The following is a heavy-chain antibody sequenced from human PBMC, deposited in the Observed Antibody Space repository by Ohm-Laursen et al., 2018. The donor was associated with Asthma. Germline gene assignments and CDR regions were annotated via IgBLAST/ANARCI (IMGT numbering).Heavy chain of an antibody. V-gene: IGHV3-21*04. Sequence: SLRLSCAASGFTFSTYYMNWVRQAPGKGLEWVSSITSSSSYIYYADSVKGRFTISRDNAESSLYLRMNSLRAEDTALYYCAVGEDDIGDSGWFEHWGQGTLVTVSS. J-gene: IGHJ5*02. CDR1: GFTFSTYY. CDR2: ITSSSSYI. D-gene: IGHD2-21*02. CDR3: AVGEDDIGDSGWFEH.